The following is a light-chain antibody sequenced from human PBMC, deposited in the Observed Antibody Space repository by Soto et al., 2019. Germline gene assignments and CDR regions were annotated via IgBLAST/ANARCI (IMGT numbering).Light chain of an antibody. CDR1: SSDIGGYNS. CDR3: SSFTHGNNLV. J-gene: IGLJ1*01. CDR2: DVT. V-gene: IGLV2-8*01. Sequence: QSVLTQSPSASGSPGQSVTISCTGTSSDIGGYNSVSWYQQHPGKAPKVMIYDVTKRPSGVPDRFSGSKSGNTASLTVSALQAEDEAEYYCSSFTHGNNLVFGTGTKLNVL.